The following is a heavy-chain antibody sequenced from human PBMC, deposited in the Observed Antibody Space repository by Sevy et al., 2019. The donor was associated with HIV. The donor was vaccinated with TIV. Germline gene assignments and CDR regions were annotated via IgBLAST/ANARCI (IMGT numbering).Heavy chain of an antibody. D-gene: IGHD6-19*01. CDR1: GFIFSNYD. CDR3: AREGIAVAGTFDY. V-gene: IGHV3-33*01. J-gene: IGHJ4*02. CDR2: ILNDGSKK. Sequence: GGSLRLSCAASGFIFSNYDMHWVRQAPGKGLDWVAVILNDGSKKYYGDSVKGRFTISRDNSKNTLYLQINSLRVEDTAVYYCAREGIAVAGTFDYWGLGSLVTVSS.